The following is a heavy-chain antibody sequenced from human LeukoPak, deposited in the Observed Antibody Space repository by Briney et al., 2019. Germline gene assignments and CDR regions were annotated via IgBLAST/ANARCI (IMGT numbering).Heavy chain of an antibody. CDR1: GYTFTSYG. Sequence: ASVKVSCKASGYTFTSYGISWVRQAPGQGLEWMGWFSAYNGNTNYAQKLQGRVTMTTDTSTSTAYMELRSLRSDDTAVYYCARVGNYDILTGYSDFDYWGQGTLVTVSS. V-gene: IGHV1-18*01. D-gene: IGHD3-9*01. J-gene: IGHJ4*02. CDR3: ARVGNYDILTGYSDFDY. CDR2: FSAYNGNT.